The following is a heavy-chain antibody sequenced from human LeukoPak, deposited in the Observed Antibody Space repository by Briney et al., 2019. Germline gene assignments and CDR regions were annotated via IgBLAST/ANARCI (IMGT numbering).Heavy chain of an antibody. CDR2: IYYSGST. V-gene: IGHV4-59*01. Sequence: SETLSLTCTVSGGSISSYYWSWIRQPPGKGLEWIGYIYYSGSTNYNPSLKSRVTISVDTSKNQFSLKLSSVTAADTAVYYCARTAISTVVTRLFTGWFDLWGRGTLVTVSS. CDR1: GGSISSYY. CDR3: ARTAISTVVTRLFTGWFDL. J-gene: IGHJ2*01. D-gene: IGHD4-23*01.